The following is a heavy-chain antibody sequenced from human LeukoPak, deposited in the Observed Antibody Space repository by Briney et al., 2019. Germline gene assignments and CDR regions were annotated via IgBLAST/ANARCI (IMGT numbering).Heavy chain of an antibody. V-gene: IGHV3-74*01. CDR3: ARGPRKVISYYFDY. Sequence: GGSLRLSCAASGFTFSNYWMHWVRQAPVKGLVWVSRIKGDGSYTNYADSVKGRFTISRDNSKNTLYLQMNSLRAEDTAVYYCARGPRKVISYYFDYWGQGTLVTVSS. CDR2: IKGDGSYT. J-gene: IGHJ4*02. D-gene: IGHD3-16*02. CDR1: GFTFSNYW.